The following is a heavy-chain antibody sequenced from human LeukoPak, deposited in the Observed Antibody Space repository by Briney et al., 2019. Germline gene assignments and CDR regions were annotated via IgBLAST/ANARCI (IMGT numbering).Heavy chain of an antibody. V-gene: IGHV3-30*04. CDR3: AREASGSSGWYNYFDY. J-gene: IGHJ4*02. CDR2: ISYDGSNK. Sequence: PGGSLRLSCAASGFTFSSYAMHWVRQAPGKGLEWVAVISYDGSNKYYADSVKGRFTISRDNSKNTLYLQMNSLRAEDTAVYYCAREASGSSGWYNYFDYWGQGTLVTVSS. CDR1: GFTFSSYA. D-gene: IGHD6-19*01.